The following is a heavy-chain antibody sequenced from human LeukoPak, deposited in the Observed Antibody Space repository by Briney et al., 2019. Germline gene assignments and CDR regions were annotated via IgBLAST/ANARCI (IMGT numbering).Heavy chain of an antibody. Sequence: GGSLRLSCAASGFTFSNYPIHWVRQAPGKGLEFVSSIHSNGISTYYGNSVKGRFTVSRDNSKNPVYLQMGSLREEDMAVYYCARTQQWLATGGWYWFDTWGQGTLVTVSS. CDR1: GFTFSNYP. CDR2: IHSNGIST. CDR3: ARTQQWLATGGWYWFDT. D-gene: IGHD6-19*01. V-gene: IGHV3-64*01. J-gene: IGHJ5*02.